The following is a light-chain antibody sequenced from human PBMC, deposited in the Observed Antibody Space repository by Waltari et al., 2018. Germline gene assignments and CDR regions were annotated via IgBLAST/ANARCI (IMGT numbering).Light chain of an antibody. CDR2: DAS. J-gene: IGKJ3*01. CDR3: HQRSSWPLT. CDR1: ESVSRN. V-gene: IGKV3-11*01. Sequence: EIVLTQSPATLSLSPGERATFSCRASESVSRNLAWYQQKPGQAPRLLIYDASTRATDIPARFSASGSGTDFTLTISSLEPEDFAVYYCHQRSSWPLTFGPGTKVDFK.